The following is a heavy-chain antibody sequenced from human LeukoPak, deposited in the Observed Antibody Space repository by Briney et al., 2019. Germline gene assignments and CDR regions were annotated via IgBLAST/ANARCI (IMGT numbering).Heavy chain of an antibody. CDR3: ARQGYSGHSQGAADY. D-gene: IGHD4-23*01. CDR1: GYTFSIYG. V-gene: IGHV1-18*01. Sequence: VASVRVSCKASGYTFSIYGFSWVRQAPGQGLEWMGWISVYNGNTNYAQKLQGRVTMTTDTSTSTAHMELRSLRSDDTAVYYCARQGYSGHSQGAADYWGQGTLVTVSS. CDR2: ISVYNGNT. J-gene: IGHJ4*02.